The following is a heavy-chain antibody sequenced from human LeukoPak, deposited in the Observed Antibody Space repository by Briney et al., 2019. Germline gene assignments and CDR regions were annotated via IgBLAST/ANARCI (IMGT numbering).Heavy chain of an antibody. CDR1: GGTFSIYA. V-gene: IGHV1-69*13. CDR2: IIPIFGTA. D-gene: IGHD6-19*01. Sequence: SVKVSCKASGGTFSIYAISWVRQAPGQGLEWMGGIIPIFGTANYAQKFQGRVTITADESTSTAYMELSSLRSEDTAVYYCARGKVAGTLYFDYWGQGTLVTVSS. J-gene: IGHJ4*02. CDR3: ARGKVAGTLYFDY.